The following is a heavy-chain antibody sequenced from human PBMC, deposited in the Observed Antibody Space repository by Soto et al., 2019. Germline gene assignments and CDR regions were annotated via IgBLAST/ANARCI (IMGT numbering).Heavy chain of an antibody. J-gene: IGHJ4*02. D-gene: IGHD4-17*01. CDR2: IYWDDYK. CDR1: GFSLSTSGVG. CDR3: AHKGYGDYPLDY. Sequence: QITLKESGPTLVKPTQTLTLTYTFSGFSLSTSGVGVGWIRRPPGKALEWLAVIYWDDYKHYSPSLKSRLTITKDTSKNQVVLTMTNMVPVDTATYYCAHKGYGDYPLDYWGQGTLLTVSS. V-gene: IGHV2-5*02.